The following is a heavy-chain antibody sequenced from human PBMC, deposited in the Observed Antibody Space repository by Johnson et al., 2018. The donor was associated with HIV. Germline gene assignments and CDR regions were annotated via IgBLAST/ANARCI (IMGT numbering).Heavy chain of an antibody. V-gene: IGHV3-30*04. CDR1: GFTFSTYA. J-gene: IGHJ3*02. CDR3: AREGWGLVVTTNFDI. D-gene: IGHD2-21*02. CDR2: ISYDGSNK. Sequence: QVQLLESGGGVVQPGRFLRLSCAASGFTFSTYAMHWVRQAPGKGLEWVAVISYDGSNKYYADSVKGRFTISRDNSKNTLYLQMNSLRAEDTAVYYCAREGWGLVVTTNFDIWGQGTMDTVSS.